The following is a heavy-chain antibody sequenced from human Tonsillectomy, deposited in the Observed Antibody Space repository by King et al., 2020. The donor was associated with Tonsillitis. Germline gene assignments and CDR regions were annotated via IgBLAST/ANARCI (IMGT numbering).Heavy chain of an antibody. CDR2: MLYSGNT. D-gene: IGHD2-21*01. Sequence: LQLQESGPGLVKASETLSLSRTVSGVSISSNNYYWGWIRQPQGQGLGWIWSMLYSGNTYYNPCRKSRDPLSVDKSQNRFSLRESSGTDADTGIYFCARHLVWWCDRRSFWFFPWAQGTLHPVSS. CDR1: GVSISSNNYY. CDR3: ARHLVWWCDRRSFWFFP. V-gene: IGHV4-39*07. J-gene: IGHJ5*02.